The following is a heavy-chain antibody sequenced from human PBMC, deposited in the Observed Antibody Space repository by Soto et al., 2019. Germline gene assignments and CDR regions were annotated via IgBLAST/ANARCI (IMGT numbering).Heavy chain of an antibody. CDR1: GGTFSRYD. CDR2: IIPIFGTA. Sequence: GASVKFSSKSSGGTFSRYDISWVPQAPAQGLEWMGGIIPIFGTANYAQKFQGRVTITADESTSTAYMELSSLRSEDTAVYYSARSGPRTNWFDPWGQGNLVTVSS. J-gene: IGHJ5*02. V-gene: IGHV1-69*01. D-gene: IGHD3-10*01. CDR3: ARSGPRTNWFDP.